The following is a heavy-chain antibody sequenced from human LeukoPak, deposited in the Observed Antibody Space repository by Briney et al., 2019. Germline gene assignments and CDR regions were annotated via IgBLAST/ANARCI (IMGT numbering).Heavy chain of an antibody. J-gene: IGHJ6*03. V-gene: IGHV4-4*07. CDR1: GGFISSYY. D-gene: IGHD2-15*01. CDR3: ARNSKDAPYYYYYYMDV. CDR2: IYTSGST. Sequence: SETLSLTCTVSGGFISSYYWSWIRQPAGKGLEWIGRIYTSGSTNYNPSLKSRVTMSVDTSKNQFSLKLSSVTAADTAVYYCARNSKDAPYYYYYYMDVWGKGTTVTVSS.